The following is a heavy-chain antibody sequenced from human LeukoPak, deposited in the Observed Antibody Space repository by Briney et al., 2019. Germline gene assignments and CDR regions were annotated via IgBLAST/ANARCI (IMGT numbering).Heavy chain of an antibody. Sequence: GGSLRLSCAASGFTFSSYGMSWVRQAPGKGLEWVSAISGSGGSTYYADSVKGRFTISRDNSKNTLYLQMNSLRAEDTAVYYCAKGIEEVVVVAATFGYWGQGTLVTVSS. CDR1: GFTFSSYG. V-gene: IGHV3-23*01. CDR2: ISGSGGST. D-gene: IGHD2-15*01. J-gene: IGHJ4*02. CDR3: AKGIEEVVVVAATFGY.